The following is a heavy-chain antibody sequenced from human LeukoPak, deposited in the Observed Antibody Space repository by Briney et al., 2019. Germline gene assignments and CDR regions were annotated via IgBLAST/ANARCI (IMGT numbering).Heavy chain of an antibody. CDR2: IYHSGST. CDR3: ASRPRIAAAGTIDY. V-gene: IGHV4-38-2*01. J-gene: IGHJ4*02. D-gene: IGHD6-13*01. CDR1: GYSISSGYY. Sequence: KPSETLSLTCAVSGYSISSGYYWGWIRQPPGKGLEWIGSIYHSGSTYYNPSLKSRVTISVDTSKNQFSLELSSVTAADTAVYYCASRPRIAAAGTIDYWGQGTLVTVSS.